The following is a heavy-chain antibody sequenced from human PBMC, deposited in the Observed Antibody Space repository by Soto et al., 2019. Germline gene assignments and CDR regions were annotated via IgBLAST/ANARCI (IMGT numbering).Heavy chain of an antibody. J-gene: IGHJ6*03. CDR3: ARTGDYGRHDYYYMDV. CDR1: GGSISSYY. CDR2: IYYSGST. V-gene: IGHV4-59*08. Sequence: QVQLQESGPGLVKPSETLSLTCTVSGGSISSYYWSWIRQPPGKGLEWIGYIYYSGSTNYNPSLKSRVTISVDTSKNQFSLKLSSVTAADTAVYYCARTGDYGRHDYYYMDVWGKGTTVTVSS. D-gene: IGHD4-17*01.